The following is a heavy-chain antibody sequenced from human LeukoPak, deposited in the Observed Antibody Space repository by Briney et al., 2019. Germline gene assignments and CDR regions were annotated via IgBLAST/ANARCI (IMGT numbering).Heavy chain of an antibody. J-gene: IGHJ4*02. CDR2: IYYSGIT. CDR3: ARWRGYSYGLDY. V-gene: IGHV4-59*01. D-gene: IGHD5-18*01. Sequence: SETLSLTCTVSGGSISSYYWSWIRQPPGKGLEWIGYIYYSGITNYNPSLKSRVTISVDTSKNQFSLKLSSVTAADTAVYYCARWRGYSYGLDYWGQGTLVTVSS. CDR1: GGSISSYY.